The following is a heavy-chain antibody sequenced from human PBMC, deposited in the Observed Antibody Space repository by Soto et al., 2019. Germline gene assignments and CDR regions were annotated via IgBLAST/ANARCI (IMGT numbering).Heavy chain of an antibody. CDR3: ARDCSSTSCYPAWP. D-gene: IGHD2-2*01. Sequence: GASVKVSCKASGYFFTSYGITWVRQAPGQGLEWMGWISPYNGNTKYAQSFQGRVTMTTDTSTYTAYMELRSLRSDDTAVYYCARDCSSTSCYPAWPWGQGTLVTVSS. CDR1: GYFFTSYG. CDR2: ISPYNGNT. J-gene: IGHJ5*02. V-gene: IGHV1-18*04.